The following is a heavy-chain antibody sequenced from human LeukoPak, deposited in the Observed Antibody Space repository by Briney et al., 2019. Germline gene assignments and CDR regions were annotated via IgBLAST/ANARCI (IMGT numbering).Heavy chain of an antibody. V-gene: IGHV4-4*02. CDR2: IYHSGST. CDR3: ARVEIYYYYGMDV. CDR1: GGSISSSNW. J-gene: IGHJ6*02. D-gene: IGHD5-24*01. Sequence: SETLSLTCAVSGGSISSSNWWSWVRQPPGQGLEWIAEIYHSGSTNYNPSLKSRVTISVDKSKNQFSLKLSSVTAADTAVYYCARVEIYYYYGMDVWGQGTTVTVSS.